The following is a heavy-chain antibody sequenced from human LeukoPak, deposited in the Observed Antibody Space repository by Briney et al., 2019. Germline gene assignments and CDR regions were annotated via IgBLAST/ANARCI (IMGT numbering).Heavy chain of an antibody. V-gene: IGHV4-4*07. Sequence: SETLSLTCTVSGGPISSYYWSWVRQPSGKGLEWIGRIYTSGSTNYYPSLKSRGTISVDTTKNQFSLKLSSVTAADTAVYYCAREAYSSSWYSDYYYYYMDVWGKGTTVTISS. CDR3: AREAYSSSWYSDYYYYYMDV. J-gene: IGHJ6*03. CDR2: IYTSGST. CDR1: GGPISSYY. D-gene: IGHD6-13*01.